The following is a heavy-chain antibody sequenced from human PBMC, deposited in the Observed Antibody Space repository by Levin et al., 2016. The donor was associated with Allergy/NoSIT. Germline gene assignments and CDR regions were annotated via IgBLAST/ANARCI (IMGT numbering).Heavy chain of an antibody. Sequence: SGPTLVKPTQTLTLTCTFSGFSLSTSGMCVSWIRQPPGKALEWLALIDWDDDKYYSTSLKTRLTISKDTSKNQVVLTMTNMDPVDTATYYCARIRFGRGGMAPPHYYYYGYGRLGPRDHGHRLL. CDR1: GFSLSTSGMC. CDR3: ARIRFGRGGMAPPHYYYYGYGR. V-gene: IGHV2-70*01. J-gene: IGHJ6*02. CDR2: IDWDDDK. D-gene: IGHD3-10*01.